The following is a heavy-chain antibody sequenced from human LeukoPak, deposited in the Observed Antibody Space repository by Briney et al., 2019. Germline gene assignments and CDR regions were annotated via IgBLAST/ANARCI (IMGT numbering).Heavy chain of an antibody. J-gene: IGHJ4*02. V-gene: IGHV3-48*02. D-gene: IGHD1-26*01. Sequence: GGSLRLSCAASGFIFSTYSMNWVSQAPGKGLEWVSFISSSSNTIYYADSVKGRFSISRDNAKNSLYLQMNSLRDEDTAVYYCARDTVGASLFDYWGQGTLVTVSS. CDR2: ISSSSNTI. CDR3: ARDTVGASLFDY. CDR1: GFIFSTYS.